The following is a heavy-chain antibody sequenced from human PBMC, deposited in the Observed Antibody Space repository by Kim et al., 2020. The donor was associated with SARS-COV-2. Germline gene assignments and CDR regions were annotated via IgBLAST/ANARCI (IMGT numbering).Heavy chain of an antibody. V-gene: IGHV3-30*13. D-gene: IGHD2-2*01. J-gene: IGHJ3*02. Sequence: SVEGRFTISRDNSKNSLYLQMDSLRAEDTALYFCARSLPAPDNRNRFPFDMWGQGTMVTVSS. CDR3: ARSLPAPDNRNRFPFDM.